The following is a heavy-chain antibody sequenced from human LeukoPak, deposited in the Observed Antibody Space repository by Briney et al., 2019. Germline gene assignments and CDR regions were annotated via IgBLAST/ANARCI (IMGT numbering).Heavy chain of an antibody. J-gene: IGHJ6*02. V-gene: IGHV3-23*01. CDR3: AKSDRYCSSNSCHPLNYYYGVDV. Sequence: GGSLRLSCAASGFSFSNYAMSWVRQAPGKGLEWVSAISGSGGSTFYADSVKGRFTISRDNSETTLYLQMNSLRADDTAVYYCAKSDRYCSSNSCHPLNYYYGVDVWGQGSTVTVYS. D-gene: IGHD2-2*01. CDR1: GFSFSNYA. CDR2: ISGSGGST.